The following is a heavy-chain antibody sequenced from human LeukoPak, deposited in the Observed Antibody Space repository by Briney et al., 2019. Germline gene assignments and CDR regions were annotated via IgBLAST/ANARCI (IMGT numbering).Heavy chain of an antibody. J-gene: IGHJ5*01. D-gene: IGHD6-13*01. CDR2: INPSGGST. Sequence: ASVKVSCKASGYTFTSYYMHWVRQAPGQGLEWMGIINPSGGSTSYAQKFQGRVTMTRDMSTSTVYMELSSLRSEDTAVYYCATPIRIAAADTGDSWIDPWGKGTPVTVSS. V-gene: IGHV1-46*01. CDR3: ATPIRIAAADTGDSWIDP. CDR1: GYTFTSYY.